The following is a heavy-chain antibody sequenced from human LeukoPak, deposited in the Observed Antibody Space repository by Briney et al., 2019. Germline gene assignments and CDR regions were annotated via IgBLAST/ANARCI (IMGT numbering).Heavy chain of an antibody. V-gene: IGHV3-33*01. CDR2: IWYDGSNK. J-gene: IGHJ3*02. D-gene: IGHD2-21*02. CDR1: GFTFSSYG. Sequence: GGSLRLSCAASGFTFSSYGMHWVRQAPGKGLEWVAVIWYDGSNKYYADSVKGRFTISRDNSKNTLYLQMNSLRAEDTAVYYCARDQSPYCGGDCFGSRPSSALDIWGQGTMVTVSS. CDR3: ARDQSPYCGGDCFGSRPSSALDI.